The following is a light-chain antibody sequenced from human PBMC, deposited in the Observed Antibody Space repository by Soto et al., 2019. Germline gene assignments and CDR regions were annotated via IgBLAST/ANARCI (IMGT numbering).Light chain of an antibody. V-gene: IGKV1-16*02. Sequence: DIQMTQSPSSLSASVGDRVTITCRASQAISNYLAWFQQKPGEAPKTLIYAASTLQPGVPSKFTGSGSVTDFTLTISSLQPEDFATYYCQQYNSYPPTFGPGTKVDI. J-gene: IGKJ3*01. CDR2: AAS. CDR1: QAISNY. CDR3: QQYNSYPPT.